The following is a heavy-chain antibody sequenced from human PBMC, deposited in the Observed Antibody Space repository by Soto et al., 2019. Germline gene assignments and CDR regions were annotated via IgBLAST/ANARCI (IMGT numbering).Heavy chain of an antibody. Sequence: QVQLVQSGAEVKKPGASVKVSCKASGYTFTSYGISWVRQAPGQGLEWMGWISAYNGITNYAQKLQGRVTMTTDTSTSTAYMELRSLRSDDTAVYYCAREKRRGYSYGYVHWFDPWGQGTLVTVSS. CDR1: GYTFTSYG. CDR3: AREKRRGYSYGYVHWFDP. V-gene: IGHV1-18*04. D-gene: IGHD5-18*01. CDR2: ISAYNGIT. J-gene: IGHJ5*02.